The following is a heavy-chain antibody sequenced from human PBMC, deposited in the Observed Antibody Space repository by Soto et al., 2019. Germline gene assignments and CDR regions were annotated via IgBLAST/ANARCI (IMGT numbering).Heavy chain of an antibody. D-gene: IGHD4-4*01. CDR1: GGSITSNA. V-gene: IGHV4-4*07. CDR2: VYASGST. CDR3: AISMTTDPYYYGMDV. J-gene: IGHJ6*02. Sequence: NPSETLSLTCSVSGGSITSNAWSWIRQPAGKGLEWIGRVYASGSTNYNPSLKSRVTISVDTSKNQFSLKLSSVTAADTAVYYCAISMTTDPYYYGMDVWGQGTTVTVSS.